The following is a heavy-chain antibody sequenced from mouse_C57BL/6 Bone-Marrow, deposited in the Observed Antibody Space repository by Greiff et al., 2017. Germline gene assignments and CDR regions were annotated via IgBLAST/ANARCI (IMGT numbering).Heavy chain of an antibody. CDR3: ARRGYSNWYFDV. CDR2: IYPGDGDT. D-gene: IGHD2-5*01. CDR1: GYAFSSSW. V-gene: IGHV1-82*01. J-gene: IGHJ1*03. Sequence: VQVVASGPELVKPGASVQISCKASGYAFSSSWMTWVKQRPGKGLEWIGRIYPGDGDTNYNGKFKGKATLTADKSSSTAYMQLSSLTSEDSAVYFCARRGYSNWYFDVWGTGTTVTVSS.